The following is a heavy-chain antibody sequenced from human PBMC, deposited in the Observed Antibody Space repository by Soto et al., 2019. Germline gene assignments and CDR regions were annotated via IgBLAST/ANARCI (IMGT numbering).Heavy chain of an antibody. V-gene: IGHV3-33*01. D-gene: IGHD5-18*01. J-gene: IGHJ3*02. CDR3: ARDLFGYSYGYDAFDI. Sequence: QVQLVESGGGVVQPGRSLRLSCAASGFTFSSYGMHWVRQAPGKGLEWVAVIWYDGSNKYYADSVKGRFTISRDNSKNTLYLQMNSLRAKDTAVYYCARDLFGYSYGYDAFDIWGQGTMVTVSS. CDR2: IWYDGSNK. CDR1: GFTFSSYG.